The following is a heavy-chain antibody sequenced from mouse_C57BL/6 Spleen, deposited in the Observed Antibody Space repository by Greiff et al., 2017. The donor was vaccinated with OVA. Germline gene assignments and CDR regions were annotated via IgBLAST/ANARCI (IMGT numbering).Heavy chain of an antibody. J-gene: IGHJ2*01. Sequence: VQLQQSGPELVKPGASVKISCKASGYAFSSYWMNWVKQRPGKGLEWIGRIYPGDGDTNYNGKFKGKATLTADKSSITAYMQLSSRTSEDDAVYCCSSGATVPPYFDYWGQGTTLTVSS. D-gene: IGHD1-1*01. CDR1: GYAFSSYW. V-gene: IGHV1-82*01. CDR3: SSGATVPPYFDY. CDR2: IYPGDGDT.